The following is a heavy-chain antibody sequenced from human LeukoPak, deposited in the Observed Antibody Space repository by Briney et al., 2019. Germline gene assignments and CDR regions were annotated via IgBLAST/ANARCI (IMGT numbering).Heavy chain of an antibody. CDR2: IWYDGSNK. D-gene: IGHD6-6*01. CDR1: GFTFRNYG. CDR3: AKDPHSSSLYYFDY. V-gene: IGHV3-33*06. J-gene: IGHJ4*02. Sequence: GGSLRLSCAASGFTFRNYGMNWVRQAPGKGLEWVTIIWYDGSNKYYADSVKGRFIISRDNSKNTLYLQMNSLRAEDTAVYYCAKDPHSSSLYYFDYWGQGTLVTVSS.